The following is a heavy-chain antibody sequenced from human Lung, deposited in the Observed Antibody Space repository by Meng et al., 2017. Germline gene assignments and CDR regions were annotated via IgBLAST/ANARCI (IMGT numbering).Heavy chain of an antibody. J-gene: IGHJ4*02. Sequence: QPQLVQSGAEVKKPGASVKVSCKASGYTFTSYPIYWVRQAPGQRPEWMGWINTGNGAAKYSQKFQGRVTMTRDTSASTAYMELSSLTSEDTATYYCASHPRELPSWGQGTLVTVSS. CDR1: GYTFTSYP. D-gene: IGHD1-26*01. CDR3: ASHPRELPS. CDR2: INTGNGAA. V-gene: IGHV1-3*04.